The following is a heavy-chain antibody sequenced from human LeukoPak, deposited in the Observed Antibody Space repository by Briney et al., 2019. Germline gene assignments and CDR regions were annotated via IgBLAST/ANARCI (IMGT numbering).Heavy chain of an antibody. D-gene: IGHD2-21*02. CDR3: ARGRHILMVTVNFDY. CDR1: GYTFTSYY. V-gene: IGHV1-46*01. Sequence: ASVKVSCKASGYTFTSYYMHWVRQAPGQGLERMGIINPSGGDTRYAQSFQGRVTMSGDTSTSTFYMELSSLRSEDTAVYYCARGRHILMVTVNFDYWGQGALVTVSS. J-gene: IGHJ4*02. CDR2: INPSGGDT.